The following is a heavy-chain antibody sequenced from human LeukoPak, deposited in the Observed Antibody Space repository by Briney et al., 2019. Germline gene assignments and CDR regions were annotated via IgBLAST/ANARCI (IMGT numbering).Heavy chain of an antibody. CDR1: GFTFSDSA. Sequence: GESLKPSCVASGFTFSDSAMHWVRQASGKGLEWVARIRSKAGSYATEYAASAKGRFTISREDSQNTAYLQMNSLKTEDTAVYYCTGGTTVTTLDYWGQGTLVTVSS. CDR3: TGGTTVTTLDY. CDR2: IRSKAGSYAT. V-gene: IGHV3-73*01. D-gene: IGHD4-17*01. J-gene: IGHJ4*02.